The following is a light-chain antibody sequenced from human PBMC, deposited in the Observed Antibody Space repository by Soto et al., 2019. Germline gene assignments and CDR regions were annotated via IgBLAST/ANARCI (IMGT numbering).Light chain of an antibody. CDR3: QQYGGSPWT. Sequence: EIVLTQSPGTLSLSPGERATLSCRASQSVSNSYLAWYQQKPGQAPRLLIYGASSRATGIPDRFSGSGSGKDFARTISRREPEDFAVYHCQQYGGSPWTFGQGTQGEIK. J-gene: IGKJ1*01. CDR1: QSVSNSY. CDR2: GAS. V-gene: IGKV3-20*01.